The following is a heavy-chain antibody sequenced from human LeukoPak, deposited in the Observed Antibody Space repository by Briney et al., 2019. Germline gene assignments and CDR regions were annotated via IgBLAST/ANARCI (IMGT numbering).Heavy chain of an antibody. V-gene: IGHV4-4*07. D-gene: IGHD6-13*01. CDR2: IYTSGST. Sequence: SETLSLTCTVSGGSISSYYWSWIRQPAGKGLEWIGRIYTSGSTNYNPSLKSRVTMSVDTSKNQFSLKLSSVTAADTAAYYCARSSLVEGWFDPWGQGTLVTVSS. J-gene: IGHJ5*02. CDR3: ARSSLVEGWFDP. CDR1: GGSISSYY.